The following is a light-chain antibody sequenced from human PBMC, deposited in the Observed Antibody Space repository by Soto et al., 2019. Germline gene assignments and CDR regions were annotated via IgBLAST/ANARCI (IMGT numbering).Light chain of an antibody. V-gene: IGKV3-20*01. CDR2: GAS. CDR3: QQYGSSGT. J-gene: IGKJ1*01. CDR1: QSVSKNY. Sequence: EIVLTQSPGTLALSPGQKATLSCRASQSVSKNYLAWYQQNPGQAPRVRIYGASNRATGIPDRLSGSGSGTDFTLTISRMEPEDFAVYYCQQYGSSGTFGQGTKVDIK.